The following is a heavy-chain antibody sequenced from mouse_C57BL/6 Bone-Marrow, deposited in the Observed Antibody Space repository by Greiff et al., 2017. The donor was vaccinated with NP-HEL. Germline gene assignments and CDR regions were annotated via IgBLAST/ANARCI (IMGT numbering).Heavy chain of an antibody. CDR1: GFTFSSYG. CDR2: ISSGGSYT. CDR3: ARRGYYGNYGYAMDY. V-gene: IGHV5-6*01. J-gene: IGHJ4*01. D-gene: IGHD2-1*01. Sequence: EVHLVASGGDLVKPGGSLKLSCAASGFTFSSYGMSWVRQTPDKRLEWVATISSGGSYTYYPDSVKGRFTISRDNAKNTLYLQMSSLKSEDTAMYYCARRGYYGNYGYAMDYWGQGTSVTVSS.